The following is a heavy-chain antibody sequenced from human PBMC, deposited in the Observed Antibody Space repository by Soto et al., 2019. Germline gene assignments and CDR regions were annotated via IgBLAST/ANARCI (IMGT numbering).Heavy chain of an antibody. D-gene: IGHD6-13*01. CDR3: ARGYRQSGYSSSWVFDY. J-gene: IGHJ4*02. CDR2: IYYSGST. Sequence: QVQLQESGPGLVKPSQTLSLTCNVSGGSINSGGYYWNWIRQHPGKGLEWIGYIYYSGSTYYNPFLRSRVTISADTSENQFSLKLSSVTAADTAVYFRARGYRQSGYSSSWVFDYWGQGTLVNVSS. V-gene: IGHV4-31*03. CDR1: GGSINSGGYY.